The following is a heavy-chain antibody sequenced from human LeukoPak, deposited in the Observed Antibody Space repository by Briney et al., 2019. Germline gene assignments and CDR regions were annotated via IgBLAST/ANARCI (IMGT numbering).Heavy chain of an antibody. CDR1: GFTFSSYG. D-gene: IGHD3-22*01. J-gene: IGHJ4*02. CDR3: ASGGPDYYDSSGYYPSPPDY. CDR2: IWYDGSNK. V-gene: IGHV3-33*01. Sequence: PGRSPRLSCAASGFTFSSYGMHWVRQAPGKGLEWVAVIWYDGSNKYYADSVKGRFTISRDNSKNTLYLQMNSLRAEDTAVYYCASGGPDYYDSSGYYPSPPDYWGQGTLVTVSS.